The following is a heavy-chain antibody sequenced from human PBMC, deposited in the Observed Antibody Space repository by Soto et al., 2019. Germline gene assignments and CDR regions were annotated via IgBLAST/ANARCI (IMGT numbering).Heavy chain of an antibody. CDR1: GFTFSDYY. Sequence: GGSLRLSCAVSGFTFSDYYMDWVRHAPGKGLEWIGRSRNKANSYTTQYAACVEGRFTVSRDDSKNSLYLEMNSLKTEDTAVYYCARGRNSFDYWGQGTLVTVSS. D-gene: IGHD3-10*01. V-gene: IGHV3-72*01. CDR3: ARGRNSFDY. CDR2: SRNKANSYTT. J-gene: IGHJ4*02.